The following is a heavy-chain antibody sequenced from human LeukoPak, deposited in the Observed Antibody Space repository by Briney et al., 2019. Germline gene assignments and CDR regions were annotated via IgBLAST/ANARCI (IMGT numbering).Heavy chain of an antibody. Sequence: SETLSLTCTVSGGSISSYYWSWIRQPPGKGLEWIGYIYYSGSTNYNPSLKSRVTISVDTSRNQFSLKLSSVTAADTAVYFCARVGRGSFDIWGQGTMVTVSS. J-gene: IGHJ3*02. CDR1: GGSISSYY. D-gene: IGHD1-26*01. V-gene: IGHV4-59*01. CDR2: IYYSGST. CDR3: ARVGRGSFDI.